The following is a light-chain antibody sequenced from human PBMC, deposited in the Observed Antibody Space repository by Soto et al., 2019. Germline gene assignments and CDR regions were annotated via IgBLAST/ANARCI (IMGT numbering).Light chain of an antibody. CDR2: DAS. V-gene: IGKV1-33*01. CDR3: LQYDDLPRT. Sequence: DIQMTQSPSSLSASVGDRVTITCQASQDISNNLHWYQVKPGKAPKLLIYDASNLETGVPSRFSGSGSGTDFTFTSNSLQPEDVATYYCLQYDDLPRTFGQGTKLQIK. J-gene: IGKJ2*01. CDR1: QDISNN.